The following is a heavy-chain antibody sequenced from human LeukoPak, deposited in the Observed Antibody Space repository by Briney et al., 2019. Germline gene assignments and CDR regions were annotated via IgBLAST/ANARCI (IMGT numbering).Heavy chain of an antibody. D-gene: IGHD1-7*01. Sequence: SVKVSCKASGGTFSSYAISWVRQVPGQGLEWMGRIIPIFGTANYAQKFQGRVTITTDESTSTAYMELSSLRSEDTAVYYCARGNWNYVGVNAFDIWGQGTMVTVSS. CDR3: ARGNWNYVGVNAFDI. J-gene: IGHJ3*02. V-gene: IGHV1-69*05. CDR1: GGTFSSYA. CDR2: IIPIFGTA.